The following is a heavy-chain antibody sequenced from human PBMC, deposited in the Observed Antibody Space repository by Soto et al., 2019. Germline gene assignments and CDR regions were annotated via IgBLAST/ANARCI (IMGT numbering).Heavy chain of an antibody. Sequence: ASLNISYTETGYKFPSYYIHWVRQAPGQGLEWMGWIIPDSGATNYTQKFQGRVTMTSETSTNTAFLELSRLRSDDTAVYFCARGDRISIFGLINWFDPWGHVTLFTVTS. J-gene: IGHJ5*02. CDR1: GYKFPSYY. D-gene: IGHD3-3*01. V-gene: IGHV1-2*02. CDR3: ARGDRISIFGLINWFDP. CDR2: IIPDSGAT.